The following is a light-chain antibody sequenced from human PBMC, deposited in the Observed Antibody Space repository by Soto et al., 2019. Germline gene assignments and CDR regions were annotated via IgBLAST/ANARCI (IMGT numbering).Light chain of an antibody. CDR1: QSVSTN. Sequence: IVMTQSPATLSVSPGERATLSCRASQSVSTNLAWYQQKPGQAPRLLMYAVSTRATGVPARFSGSGSGIEFTLTISSLQSEDFAVYYCQQYDKWPPWTFGQGTKVDIK. V-gene: IGKV3-15*01. J-gene: IGKJ1*01. CDR2: AVS. CDR3: QQYDKWPPWT.